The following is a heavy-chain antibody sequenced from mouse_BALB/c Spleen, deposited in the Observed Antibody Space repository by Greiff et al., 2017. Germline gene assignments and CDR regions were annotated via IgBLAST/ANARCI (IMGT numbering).Heavy chain of an antibody. CDR1: GYAFSSSW. Sequence: QVQLQQSGPELVKPGASVKISCKASGYAFSSSWMNWVKQRPGQGLEWIGRIYPGSGSTYYNEKFKGKATLTADKSSNTAYMQLSSLTSEDSAVYFCARRYGSSYWFAYWGQGTLVTVSA. J-gene: IGHJ3*01. V-gene: IGHV1-82*01. CDR3: ARRYGSSYWFAY. CDR2: IYPGSGST. D-gene: IGHD1-1*01.